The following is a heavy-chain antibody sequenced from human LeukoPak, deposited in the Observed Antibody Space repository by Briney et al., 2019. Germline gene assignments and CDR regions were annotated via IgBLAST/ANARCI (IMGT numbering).Heavy chain of an antibody. CDR3: AKDGNNFEY. Sequence: PGGSPRLSCAASGFTFSNHAMSWVRQAPGKGLEWVSNIGSSGGDTYYADSVKGRFTISRDNSKSTLFLQMNSLRAEDTAVYYCAKDGNNFEYWGQGTLVTVSS. V-gene: IGHV3-23*01. J-gene: IGHJ4*02. CDR2: IGSSGGDT. CDR1: GFTFSNHA.